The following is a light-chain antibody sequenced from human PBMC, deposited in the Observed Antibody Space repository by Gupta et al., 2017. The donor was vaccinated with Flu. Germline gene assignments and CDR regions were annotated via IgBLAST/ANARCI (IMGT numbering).Light chain of an antibody. CDR3: SSYAGSGASV. J-gene: IGLJ3*02. Sequence: TSSDVGGYNYVSWYQQHPGKAPKLMIYEVSKRPSGVPDRFSGSKSGNTASLTVSGLQAEDEADYYCSSYAGSGASVFGGGTKLTVL. CDR1: SSDVGGYNY. V-gene: IGLV2-8*01. CDR2: EVS.